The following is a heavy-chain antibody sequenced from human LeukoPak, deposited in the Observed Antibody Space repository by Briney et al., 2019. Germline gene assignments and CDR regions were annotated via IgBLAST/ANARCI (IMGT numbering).Heavy chain of an antibody. D-gene: IGHD4-17*01. J-gene: IGHJ4*02. V-gene: IGHV3-30*15. CDR1: GFSFSTYA. CDR2: ISKDGSSK. Sequence: GGSLRLSCAASGFSFSTYAMHWVRQAPVKGLDWVGVISKDGSSKDYAESVKGRFTISRDNSKNTLYLQMSSLRAEDTALYYCARDYGDYEEYFFDLWGQGTLVAVSS. CDR3: ARDYGDYEEYFFDL.